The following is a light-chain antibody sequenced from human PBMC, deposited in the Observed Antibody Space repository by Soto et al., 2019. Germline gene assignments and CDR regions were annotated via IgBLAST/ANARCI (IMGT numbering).Light chain of an antibody. CDR2: WAS. J-gene: IGKJ3*01. CDR1: QSVLYSSNNKNY. Sequence: DIVMTQSPDSLAVSLGERATINCKSSQSVLYSSNNKNYLAWYQQKPGQPPKLLIYWASTRESGVPDRFSGSGSGKDFTLTISSMQVEDVAVYYCQQYYSTPPTFGPGTKVDIK. CDR3: QQYYSTPPT. V-gene: IGKV4-1*01.